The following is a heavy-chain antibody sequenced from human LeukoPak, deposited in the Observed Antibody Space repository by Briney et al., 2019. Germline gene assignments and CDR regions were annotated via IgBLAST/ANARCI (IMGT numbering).Heavy chain of an antibody. CDR3: ATAPIAAAGIHYYYGMDV. J-gene: IGHJ6*04. V-gene: IGHV1-69*06. CDR1: GGTFSSYA. D-gene: IGHD6-13*01. Sequence: GSSVKVSCKASGGTFSSYAISWVRQAPGQGLEWMGGIIPIFGTANYAQKFQGRVTMTEDTSTDTAYMELSSLRSEDTAVYYCATAPIAAAGIHYYYGMDVWGKGTTVTVSS. CDR2: IIPIFGTA.